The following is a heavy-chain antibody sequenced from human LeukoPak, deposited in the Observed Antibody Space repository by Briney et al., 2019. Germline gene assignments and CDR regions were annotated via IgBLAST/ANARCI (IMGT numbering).Heavy chain of an antibody. CDR1: GFTFSSYE. J-gene: IGHJ6*04. Sequence: GGSLRLPCAASGFTFSSYEMNWVRQAPGKGLEWVSYISSSGSTIYYADSVKGRFTISRDNAKNSLNLQMNSLRAEDTAVYYCAELGITMIGGVWGKGTTVTISS. CDR3: AELGITMIGGV. V-gene: IGHV3-48*03. CDR2: ISSSGSTI. D-gene: IGHD3-10*02.